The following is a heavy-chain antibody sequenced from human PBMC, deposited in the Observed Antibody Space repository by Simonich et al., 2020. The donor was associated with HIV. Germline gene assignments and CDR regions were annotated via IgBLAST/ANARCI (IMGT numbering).Heavy chain of an antibody. CDR2: VNPNRGGT. V-gene: IGHV1-2*02. CDR3: ARILPIKIIDSDAFDI. Sequence: QVQLVQSGAEVKKPGASVKVSCKASGYTFTGYYMHWVRQAPGQGHEWMGWVNPNRGGTNSAQKFQDRVTMTRDPSISTAYMELSRLRSDDTAVYYCARILPIKIIDSDAFDIWGQGTMVTVSS. J-gene: IGHJ3*02. CDR1: GYTFTGYY.